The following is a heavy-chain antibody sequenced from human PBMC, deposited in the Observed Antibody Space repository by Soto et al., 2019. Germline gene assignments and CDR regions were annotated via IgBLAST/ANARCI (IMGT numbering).Heavy chain of an antibody. CDR1: GYSFTSYW. V-gene: IGHV5-51*01. D-gene: IGHD3-10*01. CDR2: IYPGDSDT. CDR3: ARSITMVRGGHTFDY. J-gene: IGHJ4*02. Sequence: GESLKISCKGSGYSFTSYWIGWVRQMPGKGLEWMGIIYPGDSDTRYSPSFQGQVTISADKSISTAYLQWSSLKASDTAMYYCARSITMVRGGHTFDYWGQGTLVTVSS.